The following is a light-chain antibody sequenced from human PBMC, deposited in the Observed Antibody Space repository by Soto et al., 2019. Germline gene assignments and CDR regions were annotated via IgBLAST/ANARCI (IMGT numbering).Light chain of an antibody. V-gene: IGLV2-8*01. Sequence: QSALTQPPSASGSPGQSVTISCTGTSSDVGGYNNVSWYQQHPGKAPKLMIYEVSKRPSGVPDRFSGSKSGNTASLTVSGLQAEDEADYYCSSYAGSNNLVFGTGTKVTVL. CDR1: SSDVGGYNN. CDR2: EVS. CDR3: SSYAGSNNLV. J-gene: IGLJ1*01.